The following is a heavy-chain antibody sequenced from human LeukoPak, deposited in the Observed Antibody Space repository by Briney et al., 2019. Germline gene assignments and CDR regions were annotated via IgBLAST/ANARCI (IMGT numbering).Heavy chain of an antibody. CDR1: GGSFSGYY. J-gene: IGHJ4*02. V-gene: IGHV4-34*01. D-gene: IGHD5-18*01. CDR2: INHSGST. Sequence: SETLSLTCAVYGGSFSGYYWSWIRQPPGKGLEWIGEINHSGSTNYNPSLKSRVTISVDTSKSQFSLKLSSVTAADTAVYYCARMRGYSYGHYDYWGQGTLVTVSS. CDR3: ARMRGYSYGHYDY.